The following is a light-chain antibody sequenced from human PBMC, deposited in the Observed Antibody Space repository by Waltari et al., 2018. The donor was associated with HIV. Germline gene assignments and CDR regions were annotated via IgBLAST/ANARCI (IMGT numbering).Light chain of an antibody. Sequence: DIQLTQSPSFLSASVGDRVPITCRASQCIRTYLAWYQPTPAKAPNLLIYAASTLQSGVPSRFSGSGSGTEFTLTISSLQPEDFAAYYCQQLKSSPLTFGGGTKVEIK. J-gene: IGKJ4*01. CDR1: QCIRTY. CDR3: QQLKSSPLT. CDR2: AAS. V-gene: IGKV1-9*01.